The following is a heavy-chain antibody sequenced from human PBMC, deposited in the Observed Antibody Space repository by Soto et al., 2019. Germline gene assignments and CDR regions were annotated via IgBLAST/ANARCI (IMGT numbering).Heavy chain of an antibody. CDR1: GGTFSSYA. V-gene: IGHV1-69*06. CDR3: ARVAPDIVVVPDAIGGAFDI. Sequence: ASVKVSCKASGGTFSSYAISWVRQAPGQGLEWMGGIIPIFGTANYAQKFQGRVTITADKSTSTAYMELSSLRSEDTAVYYCARVAPDIVVVPDAIGGAFDIWGQGTMVTVSS. J-gene: IGHJ3*02. CDR2: IIPIFGTA. D-gene: IGHD2-2*01.